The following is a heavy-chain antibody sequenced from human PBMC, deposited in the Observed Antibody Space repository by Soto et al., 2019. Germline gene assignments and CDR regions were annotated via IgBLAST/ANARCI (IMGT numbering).Heavy chain of an antibody. CDR3: AATNRVYNWFDP. D-gene: IGHD6-13*01. Sequence: LETLSLTCTVSGGSISSYYWSWIRQPAGKGLEWIGRIYTSGSTNYNPSLKSRVTMSVDTSKNQFSLKLSSVTAADTAVYYCAATNRVYNWFDPWGQGTLVTVSS. CDR1: GGSISSYY. J-gene: IGHJ5*02. V-gene: IGHV4-4*07. CDR2: IYTSGST.